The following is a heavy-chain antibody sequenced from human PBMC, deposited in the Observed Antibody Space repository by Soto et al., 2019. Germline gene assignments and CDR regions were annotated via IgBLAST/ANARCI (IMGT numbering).Heavy chain of an antibody. CDR2: FDPEDGET. J-gene: IGHJ6*03. Sequence: ASVKVSCKVSGYTLTVLSMHWVRQAPGKGLEWMGGFDPEDGETIYAQKFQGRVTMTEDTSTDTAYMELSSLRSEDTAVYYCATSWRKGGGYYYYMDVWGKGTTVTVSS. D-gene: IGHD2-15*01. V-gene: IGHV1-24*01. CDR1: GYTLTVLS. CDR3: ATSWRKGGGYYYYMDV.